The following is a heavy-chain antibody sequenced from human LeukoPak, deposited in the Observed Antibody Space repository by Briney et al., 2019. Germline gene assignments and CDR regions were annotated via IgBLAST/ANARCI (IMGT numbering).Heavy chain of an antibody. CDR2: IYYSGGNT. CDR3: AKDQGQAVVPRRFDN. D-gene: IGHD2-2*01. V-gene: IGHV3-23*01. CDR1: GFMFSNFA. J-gene: IGHJ4*02. Sequence: GGSLRLSCAASGFMFSNFAMSWVRQAPGKGLEWVSTIYYSGGNTYSADSVKGRFTISRDNAKNTLYLQMNSRRAEDTAVYYCAKDQGQAVVPRRFDNWGQGTLVTVSS.